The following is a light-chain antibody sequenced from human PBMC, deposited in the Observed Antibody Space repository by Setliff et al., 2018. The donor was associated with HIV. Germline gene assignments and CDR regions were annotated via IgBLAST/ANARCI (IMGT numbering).Light chain of an antibody. Sequence: ELTQPPSVSVAPGKTARITCGGNNIGSKSVHWYQQKPGRAPVLVIYYDSDRPSGIPERFSGSNSGNTATLTISRVEAGDEADYYCQVWDSSSDHYVFGTGTKVTVL. CDR3: QVWDSSSDHYV. CDR1: NIGSKS. J-gene: IGLJ1*01. V-gene: IGLV3-21*04. CDR2: YDS.